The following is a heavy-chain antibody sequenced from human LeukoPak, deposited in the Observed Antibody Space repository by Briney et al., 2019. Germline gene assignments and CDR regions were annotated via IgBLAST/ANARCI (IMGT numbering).Heavy chain of an antibody. D-gene: IGHD3-22*01. Sequence: SVKVSCKASGGTFSSYAISWVRQAPGQGLEWMGGIIPIFGTANYAQKFQGRVTITADESTSTAYMELSSLRSEDTALYYCARRSSGQPLDAFDIWGQGTMVTVSS. J-gene: IGHJ3*02. CDR3: ARRSSGQPLDAFDI. CDR2: IIPIFGTA. V-gene: IGHV1-69*01. CDR1: GGTFSSYA.